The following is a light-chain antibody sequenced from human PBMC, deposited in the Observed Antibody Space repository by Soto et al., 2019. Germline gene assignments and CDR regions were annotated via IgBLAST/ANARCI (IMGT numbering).Light chain of an antibody. CDR3: QPYYNWTPWT. J-gene: IGKJ1*01. Sequence: EIVMTQSPATLSVSPGERATLSCRASQSVSSNLAWYQQKPGHAPRLVIYDASTRATGIPARFSGSGSGTEFTLSISSLQSEDFAVYYCQPYYNWTPWTFGQGTKVEIK. CDR1: QSVSSN. CDR2: DAS. V-gene: IGKV3-15*01.